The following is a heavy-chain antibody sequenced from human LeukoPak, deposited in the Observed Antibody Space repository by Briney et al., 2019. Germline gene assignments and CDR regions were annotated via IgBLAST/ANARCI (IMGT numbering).Heavy chain of an antibody. CDR3: ARVKGEYYDFWSGYYTYYYYMDV. D-gene: IGHD3-3*01. V-gene: IGHV3-74*01. Sequence: PGGSLRLFCAASGFTFSSYWMHWVRQAPGKGLVWVSRINSDGSSTSYADSVKGRFTISRDNAKNTLYLQMNSLRAEDTAVYYCARVKGEYYDFWSGYYTYYYYMDVWGKGTTVTVSS. J-gene: IGHJ6*03. CDR1: GFTFSSYW. CDR2: INSDGSST.